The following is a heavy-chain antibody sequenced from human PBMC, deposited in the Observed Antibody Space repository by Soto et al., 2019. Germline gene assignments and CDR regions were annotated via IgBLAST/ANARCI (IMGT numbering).Heavy chain of an antibody. Sequence: QVQLVQSGAEVKKPGSSVKVSCKASGGTFSSYAISWVRQAPGQGLEWMGGIIPIFGTANYAQKFQGRVTISADKCTSTAYMGLSGVRCEDTAVYYCARDSQGALVAGSYYYGMDVWGQGTTVTVSS. CDR2: IIPIFGTA. CDR3: ARDSQGALVAGSYYYGMDV. V-gene: IGHV1-69*06. D-gene: IGHD6-19*01. J-gene: IGHJ6*02. CDR1: GGTFSSYA.